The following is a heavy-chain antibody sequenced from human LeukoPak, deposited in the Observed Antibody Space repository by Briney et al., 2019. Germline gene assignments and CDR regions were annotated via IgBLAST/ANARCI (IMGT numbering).Heavy chain of an antibody. CDR3: AKDYHDFWSGYYVPGSFDY. J-gene: IGHJ4*02. CDR1: GFTFSSYA. Sequence: GGSLRLSCAASGFTFSSYAMSWVRQAPGKGLEWVSAISGSGGSTYYADSVKGRSTISRDNSKNTLYLQMNSLRAEDTAVYYCAKDYHDFWSGYYVPGSFDYWGQGTLVTVSS. CDR2: ISGSGGST. D-gene: IGHD3-3*01. V-gene: IGHV3-23*01.